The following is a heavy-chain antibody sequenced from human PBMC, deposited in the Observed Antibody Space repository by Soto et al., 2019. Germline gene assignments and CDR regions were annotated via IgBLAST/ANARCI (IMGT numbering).Heavy chain of an antibody. CDR2: IRSKANSYAT. Sequence: GESLRLSCPASGFTFSGSAMHWVRQASGNGLEWVGRIRSKANSYATAYAASVKGRFTISRDDSKNTAYLQMNSLKTEDTAVYYCTRTYYDFWSGYWEGVPYYFDYWGQGT. CDR3: TRTYYDFWSGYWEGVPYYFDY. CDR1: GFTFSGSA. V-gene: IGHV3-73*01. D-gene: IGHD3-3*01. J-gene: IGHJ4*02.